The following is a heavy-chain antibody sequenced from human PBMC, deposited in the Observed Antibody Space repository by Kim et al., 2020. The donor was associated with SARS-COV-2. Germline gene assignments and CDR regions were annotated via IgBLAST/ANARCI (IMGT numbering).Heavy chain of an antibody. J-gene: IGHJ4*02. V-gene: IGHV3-11*05. CDR3: ARGGRESDSGSYPFDY. Sequence: GGSLRLSCAASGFTFSDYYMSWIRQAPGKGLEWVSYISSSSSYTNYADSVKGRFTISRDNAKNSLYLQMNSLRAEDTAVYYCARGGRESDSGSYPFDYWGQGTLVTVSS. D-gene: IGHD1-26*01. CDR2: ISSSSSYT. CDR1: GFTFSDYY.